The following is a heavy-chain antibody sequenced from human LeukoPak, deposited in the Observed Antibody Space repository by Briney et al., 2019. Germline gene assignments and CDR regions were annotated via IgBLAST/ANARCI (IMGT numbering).Heavy chain of an antibody. D-gene: IGHD2-8*01. Sequence: ASVKVSCKVSGYTLTELSMHWVRQAPGKGLEWMGGFDPEDGETIYAQKFQGRVTMTEDTSIDTAYVELSSLRSEDTAVYYCATLYVSRRYYYYYGMDVWGQGTTVTVSS. CDR1: GYTLTELS. CDR3: ATLYVSRRYYYYYGMDV. CDR2: FDPEDGET. J-gene: IGHJ6*02. V-gene: IGHV1-24*01.